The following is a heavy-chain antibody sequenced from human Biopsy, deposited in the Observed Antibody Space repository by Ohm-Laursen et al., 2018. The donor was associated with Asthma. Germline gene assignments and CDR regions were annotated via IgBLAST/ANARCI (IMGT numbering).Heavy chain of an antibody. CDR1: GGSFGNYS. Sequence: SVSVSCKASGGSFGNYSISWVRQAPGLGLEWMSAITPALRTTNIAQKLQGRVTISANIFTKTLFLEMSSLRSDDTAVYYCASPSSSREILYYYYNMDIWGQGTTVTV. J-gene: IGHJ6*02. V-gene: IGHV1-69*06. CDR3: ASPSSSREILYYYYNMDI. D-gene: IGHD6-13*01. CDR2: ITPALRTT.